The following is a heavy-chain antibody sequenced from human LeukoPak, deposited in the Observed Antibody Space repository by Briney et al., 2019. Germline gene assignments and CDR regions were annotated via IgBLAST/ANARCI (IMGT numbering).Heavy chain of an antibody. J-gene: IGHJ4*02. D-gene: IGHD3-22*01. CDR3: ARGDYYDSSGYYLYYFDY. CDR1: GYTFTGYY. Sequence: ASVKVSCKASGYTFTGYYMHWVRQAPGQGLEWMGWFNPNSGGTNYAQKFQGRVTMTRDTSISTAYMELSRLRSDDTAVYYCARGDYYDSSGYYLYYFDYWGQGTLVTVSS. V-gene: IGHV1-2*02. CDR2: FNPNSGGT.